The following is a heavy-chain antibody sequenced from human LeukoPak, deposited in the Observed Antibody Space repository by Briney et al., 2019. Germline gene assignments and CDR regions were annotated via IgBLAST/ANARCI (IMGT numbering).Heavy chain of an antibody. Sequence: SETLSPTCTVSGGSISSHYWSWIRQPPGNGLEWIGYIYYSGSTNYNPSLKSRVTISVDTSKNQFSLKLSSVTAADTAVYYCAREYSSSSRAYYYYMDVWGKGTTVTVSS. V-gene: IGHV4-59*11. CDR3: AREYSSSSRAYYYYMDV. CDR1: GGSISSHY. J-gene: IGHJ6*03. CDR2: IYYSGST. D-gene: IGHD6-6*01.